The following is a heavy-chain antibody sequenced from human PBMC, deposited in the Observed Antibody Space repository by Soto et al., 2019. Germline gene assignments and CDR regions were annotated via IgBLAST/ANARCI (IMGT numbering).Heavy chain of an antibody. CDR2: INPHSGDT. CDR3: ARQGEPYISPRDSFGMDV. D-gene: IGHD3-16*01. V-gene: IGHV1-2*02. J-gene: IGHJ6*02. CDR1: GYSFINYY. Sequence: QVQLVQSGAELKKPGASVKVSCKSSGYSFINYYIHWVRQAPGQGLEWMGWINPHSGDTDYAKKFQGRDTMTRDTSISTVFMELNRLTSDDTALYWCARQGEPYISPRDSFGMDVWGQGTSVTVSS.